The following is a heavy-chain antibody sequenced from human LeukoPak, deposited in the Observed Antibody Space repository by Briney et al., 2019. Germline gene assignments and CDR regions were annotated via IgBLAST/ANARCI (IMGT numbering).Heavy chain of an antibody. Sequence: PGGSLRLSCVASGFTFSSYWMHWVRQDPRKGLVWVSRINGDGRNINYADSVRGRFTVSRDNAKNTLYLQMHSLRVEDTAMYYCARGLRDRYGMDVWGQGTTVTVSS. CDR3: ARGLRDRYGMDV. CDR2: INGDGRNI. V-gene: IGHV3-74*01. CDR1: GFTFSSYW. J-gene: IGHJ6*02.